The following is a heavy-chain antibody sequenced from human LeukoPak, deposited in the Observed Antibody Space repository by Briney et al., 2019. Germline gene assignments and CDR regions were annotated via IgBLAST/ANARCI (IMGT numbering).Heavy chain of an antibody. Sequence: SVKVSCKASGGTFSSYAISWVRQAPGQGLEWMGGIIPIFGTANYAQKFQGRVTITADESTSTAYMELSSLRSEDTAVYYCARVGGPVCSGGSCVHTASFDPWGQGTLVTVSS. CDR2: IIPIFGTA. J-gene: IGHJ5*02. V-gene: IGHV1-69*01. CDR1: GGTFSSYA. D-gene: IGHD2-15*01. CDR3: ARVGGPVCSGGSCVHTASFDP.